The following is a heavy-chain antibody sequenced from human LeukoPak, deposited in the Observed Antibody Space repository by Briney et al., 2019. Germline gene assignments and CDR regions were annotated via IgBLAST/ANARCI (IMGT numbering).Heavy chain of an antibody. Sequence: GGSLRLSCAASGFSVSSAWMRWVRQSPGKGLEWVANINKDGSEEYYVDSVRGRFTISRDNGKNSLNLQMNSLRVEDTAVYYCARDLRSNTFSDYYGVDVWGQGTTVIVSS. J-gene: IGHJ6*02. V-gene: IGHV3-7*01. D-gene: IGHD2-15*01. CDR3: ARDLRSNTFSDYYGVDV. CDR2: INKDGSEE. CDR1: GFSVSSAW.